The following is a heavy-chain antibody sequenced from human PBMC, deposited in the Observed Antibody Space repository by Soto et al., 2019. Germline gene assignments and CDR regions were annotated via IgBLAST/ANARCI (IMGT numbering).Heavy chain of an antibody. Sequence: LVKVSFKAFGGTFSSYAISWLRQAPGQGLEWMGGIIPIFGTANYAQKFQGRVTITADESTSTAYMELSSLRSEDTAVYYCAREGTVAYAFDIWGQGTMVTVSS. J-gene: IGHJ3*02. V-gene: IGHV1-69*13. D-gene: IGHD6-19*01. CDR3: AREGTVAYAFDI. CDR1: GGTFSSYA. CDR2: IIPIFGTA.